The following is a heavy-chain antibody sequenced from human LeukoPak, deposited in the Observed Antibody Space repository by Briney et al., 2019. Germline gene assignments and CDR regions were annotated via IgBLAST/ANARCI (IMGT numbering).Heavy chain of an antibody. CDR3: ATRIVPAAMPDY. CDR1: GFTFSSYS. D-gene: IGHD2-2*01. CDR2: ISSSSIYI. Sequence: PGGSLRLSCAASGFTFSSYSMNWVRQAPGAGLGWVSSISSSSIYIYYADSVKGRFSVYRDNAKHSLYLQMNSLRAEDTAVYYCATRIVPAAMPDYRGQGTLVTVSS. J-gene: IGHJ4*02. V-gene: IGHV3-21*01.